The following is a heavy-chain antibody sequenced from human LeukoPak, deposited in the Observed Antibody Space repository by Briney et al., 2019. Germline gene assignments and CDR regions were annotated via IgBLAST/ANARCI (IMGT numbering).Heavy chain of an antibody. CDR1: GFTFSSYA. Sequence: GRSLRLSCAASGFTFSSYAMHWVRQAPGKGLEWVAVISYDGSNKYYADSVKGRFTISRDNSKNTLYLQMNSLRAEDTAVYYCAREMDTAMVPGYWGQGPLVTVSS. V-gene: IGHV3-30*04. J-gene: IGHJ4*02. D-gene: IGHD5-18*01. CDR2: ISYDGSNK. CDR3: AREMDTAMVPGY.